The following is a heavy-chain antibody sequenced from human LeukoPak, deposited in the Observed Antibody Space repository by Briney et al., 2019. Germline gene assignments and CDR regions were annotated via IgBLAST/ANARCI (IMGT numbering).Heavy chain of an antibody. V-gene: IGHV3-9*02. CDR3: VKGAAYHLGDAFDI. J-gene: IGHJ3*02. CDR1: GFNSEDHA. Sequence: PGGSLRLSCVVSGFNSEDHAMHWVRQAPGKGLEWVSGISWNSGTIGYADSVKGRFTISRDNAKNSLYLQMNSLRAEDTALYYCVKGAAYHLGDAFDIWGQGTMVTVSS. CDR2: ISWNSGTI. D-gene: IGHD2-15*01.